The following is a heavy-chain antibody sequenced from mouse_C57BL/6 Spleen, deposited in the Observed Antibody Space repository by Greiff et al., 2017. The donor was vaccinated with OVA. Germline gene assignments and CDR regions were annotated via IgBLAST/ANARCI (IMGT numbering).Heavy chain of an antibody. CDR2: IYPGSGST. V-gene: IGHV1-55*01. CDR3: ARSYYYGSSSAWFAY. CDR1: GYTFTSYW. J-gene: IGHJ3*01. D-gene: IGHD1-1*01. Sequence: QVQLQQPGAELVKPGASVKMSCKASGYTFTSYWITWVKQRPGQGLEWIGDIYPGSGSTNYNEKFKSKATLTVDTSSSTAYMQLSSLTSEDSAVYYCARSYYYGSSSAWFAYWGQGTLVTVSA.